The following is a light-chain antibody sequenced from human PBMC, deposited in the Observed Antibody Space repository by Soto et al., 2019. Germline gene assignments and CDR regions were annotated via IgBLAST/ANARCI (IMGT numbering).Light chain of an antibody. CDR2: DAS. CDR3: QQYNTYV. Sequence: DIQMTQSPSTLSASVGDRFTITCRASQSIASWLAWYQQKPGKAPELLIYDASSLKSGVPSRFSGSGSGTEFTLTISDLQPGDFATYFCQQYNTYVFGQGTKVDIK. V-gene: IGKV1-5*01. J-gene: IGKJ1*01. CDR1: QSIASW.